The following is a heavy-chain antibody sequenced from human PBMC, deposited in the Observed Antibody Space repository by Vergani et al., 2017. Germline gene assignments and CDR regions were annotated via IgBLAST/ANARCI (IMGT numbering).Heavy chain of an antibody. CDR2: IWYDGSNK. Sequence: QVQLVESGGGVVQPGRSLRLSCAASGLTFSSYGMHWVRQAPGKGLEWVAVIWYDGSNKYYADSVKGRFTISRDNSKNTLYRQMNSLRAEDTAVYYCAREQDPRGAFDIWGQGTMVTVSS. V-gene: IGHV3-33*01. CDR1: GLTFSSYG. CDR3: AREQDPRGAFDI. J-gene: IGHJ3*02.